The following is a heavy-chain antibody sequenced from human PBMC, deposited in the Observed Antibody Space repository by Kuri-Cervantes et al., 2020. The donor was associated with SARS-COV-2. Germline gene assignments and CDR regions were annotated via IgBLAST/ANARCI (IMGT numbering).Heavy chain of an antibody. CDR1: RYSISSGYY. CDR3: ARYGVYYYYYYMDV. Sequence: GSLRLSCAVSRYSISSGYYWGWIRQPPGKGLEWIGSIYHSGSTNYNPSLKSRVTISVDTSKNQFSLKLSSVTAADTAVYYCARYGVYYYYYYMDVWGKGTTVTVSS. CDR2: IYHSGST. V-gene: IGHV4-38-2*01. J-gene: IGHJ6*03. D-gene: IGHD3-3*01.